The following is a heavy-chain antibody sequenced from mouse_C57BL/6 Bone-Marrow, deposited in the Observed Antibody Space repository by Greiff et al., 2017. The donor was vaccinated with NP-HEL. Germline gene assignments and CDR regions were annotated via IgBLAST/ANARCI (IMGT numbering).Heavy chain of an antibody. CDR3: TGDLITTVVATGGYFDY. D-gene: IGHD1-1*01. J-gene: IGHJ2*01. V-gene: IGHV6-3*01. CDR2: IRLKSDNYAT. CDR1: GFTFSNYW. Sequence: DVMLVESGGGLVQPGGSMKLSCVASGFTFSNYWMNWVRQSPEKGLEWVAQIRLKSDNYATHYAESVKGRFTISRDDSKSSVYLQMNNLRAEDTGIYYCTGDLITTVVATGGYFDYWGQGTTLTVSS.